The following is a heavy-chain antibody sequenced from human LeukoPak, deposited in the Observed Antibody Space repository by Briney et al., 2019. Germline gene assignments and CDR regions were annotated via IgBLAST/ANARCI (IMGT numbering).Heavy chain of an antibody. D-gene: IGHD2-15*01. CDR3: ARVASFYYYYMDV. Sequence: SETLSLTCTVSGGSISGYYWSWIRQPPGKGLEWIGYIYYSGSTNYNPSPKSRVTISVDTSKNQFSLKLSSVTAADTAVYYCARVASFYYYYMDVWPKGPRSPFP. CDR1: GGSISGYY. V-gene: IGHV4-59*01. J-gene: IGHJ6*03. CDR2: IYYSGST.